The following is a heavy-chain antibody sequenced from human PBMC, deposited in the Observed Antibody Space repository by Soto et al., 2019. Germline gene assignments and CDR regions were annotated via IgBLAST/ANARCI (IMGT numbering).Heavy chain of an antibody. CDR1: GGSVRGYY. CDR2: TFPGGST. J-gene: IGHJ4*02. D-gene: IGHD3-16*01. Sequence: SETLSLTCAVCGGSVRGYYWSWIRQPPGEGLEWFGETFPGGSTSYNPPLRSRVTFSEDLSRNHFSLNLNSVTAAVNAVYCCARHGGYYFDYWGQGTLVTVSS. V-gene: IGHV4-34*12. CDR3: ARHGGYYFDY.